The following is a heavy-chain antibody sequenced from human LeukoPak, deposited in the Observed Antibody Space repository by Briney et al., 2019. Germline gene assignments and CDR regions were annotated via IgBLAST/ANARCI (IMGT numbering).Heavy chain of an antibody. CDR3: AKVMPPGRIRFYSYYMDV. V-gene: IGHV3-23*01. J-gene: IGHJ6*03. D-gene: IGHD2-15*01. CDR2: ISGSGGST. CDR1: GFTFSSYA. Sequence: GGSLRLSCAASGFTFSSYAMSWVRQAPGKGLEWVSAISGSGGSTYYADSAKGRFTISRDKSKNTLSLQMNGLRVEDTAVYYCAKVMPPGRIRFYSYYMDVWGKGTTVTVS.